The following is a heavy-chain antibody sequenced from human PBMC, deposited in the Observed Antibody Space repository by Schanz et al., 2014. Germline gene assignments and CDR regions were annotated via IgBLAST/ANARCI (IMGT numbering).Heavy chain of an antibody. D-gene: IGHD2-15*01. CDR3: AKGMGYCSGGTCYDYYYYGLDV. J-gene: IGHJ6*02. CDR2: ISSSSSYI. CDR1: GFTFSSYS. Sequence: EQLVESGGGLVKPGGSLRLSCAASGFTFSSYSMNWVRQAPGKGLEWVSSISSSSSYIYYADSVKGRFTISRDNSENTLYLQMNSLSADDTAVFYCAKGMGYCSGGTCYDYYYYGLDVWGQGTTVTVSS. V-gene: IGHV3-21*04.